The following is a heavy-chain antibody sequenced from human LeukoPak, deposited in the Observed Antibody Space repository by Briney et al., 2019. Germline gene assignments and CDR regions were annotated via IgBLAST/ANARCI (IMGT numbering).Heavy chain of an antibody. CDR2: FSPSGYT. CDR1: GDSITNYY. CDR3: ATVGDYASGTYQYAIDV. D-gene: IGHD3-10*01. J-gene: IGHJ6*02. V-gene: IGHV4-4*07. Sequence: PSEPLSLPRTVSGDSITNYYWIWPRQPAGKGLEWIGRFSPSGYTNYNPSLKSRVSMSVDTSQNQSSLKLSSVAAADTALYYCATVGDYASGTYQYAIDVWGQGTTVTVSS.